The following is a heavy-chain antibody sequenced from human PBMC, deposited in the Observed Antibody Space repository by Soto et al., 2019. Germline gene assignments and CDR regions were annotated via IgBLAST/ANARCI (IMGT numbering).Heavy chain of an antibody. CDR2: ISGSGGST. CDR3: AKDRGCSGGSCYYYYGMDV. V-gene: IGHV3-23*01. J-gene: IGHJ6*02. D-gene: IGHD2-15*01. Sequence: GGSLRLSCAASGFTFSSYAMSWVRQAPGKGLEWVSAISGSGGSTYYADSVKGRFTISRDNSKNTLYLQMNSLRAEDTAVYYCAKDRGCSGGSCYYYYGMDVWSQGTTVTVSS. CDR1: GFTFSSYA.